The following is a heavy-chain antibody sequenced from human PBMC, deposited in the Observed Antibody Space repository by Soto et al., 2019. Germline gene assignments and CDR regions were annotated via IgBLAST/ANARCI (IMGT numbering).Heavy chain of an antibody. V-gene: IGHV4-34*01. CDR2: INHSGGV. J-gene: IGHJ4*02. CDR1: GGSFSGYY. Sequence: SETLSLTCTVYGGSFSGYYWSWIRQSPGKGLEWIGEINHSGGVNYNPSLKSRVTISVDTSKNQVSLNLRSVTAADTSVYYCARGIRYLVAVTAATPFDFWGPGTLVTDSS. D-gene: IGHD2-15*01. CDR3: ARGIRYLVAVTAATPFDF.